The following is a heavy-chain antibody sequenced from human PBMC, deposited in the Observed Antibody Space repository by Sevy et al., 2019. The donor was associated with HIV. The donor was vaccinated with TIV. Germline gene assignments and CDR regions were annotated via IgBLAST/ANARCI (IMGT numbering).Heavy chain of an antibody. J-gene: IGHJ4*02. CDR3: AKDGANYYDSSGYS. Sequence: GESLKISCAASGFIFSSYGMHWVRQAPGKGLEWVAFIRYDGSNKYYADSVKGRFTISRDNSKNTLYLQMNSLRAEDTAVYYCAKDGANYYDSSGYSWGQRTLVTVSS. D-gene: IGHD3-22*01. CDR2: IRYDGSNK. CDR1: GFIFSSYG. V-gene: IGHV3-30*02.